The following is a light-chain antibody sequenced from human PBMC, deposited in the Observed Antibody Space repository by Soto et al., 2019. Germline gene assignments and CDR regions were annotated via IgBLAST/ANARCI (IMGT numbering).Light chain of an antibody. CDR1: SSNIGSNY. Sequence: QSVLTQPPSASGTPGQRVTISCSGSSSNIGSNYVYWYQQSPGSAPKLLIYRNDQRPSGVPDRFSGSKSGTSASLAISGPRSEDEADYYCAAWDDSLSAVVFGGGTQLTVL. CDR2: RND. J-gene: IGLJ2*01. V-gene: IGLV1-47*01. CDR3: AAWDDSLSAVV.